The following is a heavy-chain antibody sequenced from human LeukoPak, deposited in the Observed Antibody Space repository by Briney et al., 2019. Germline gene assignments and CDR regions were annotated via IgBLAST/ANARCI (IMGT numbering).Heavy chain of an antibody. D-gene: IGHD3-9*01. Sequence: KPSETLSLTCTVSGGSINSGSYYWGWIRQPPEKGLEWIGTIYYSGNTYYNSSLKSRVTISVDTSKNQFSLKLNSVTAADTAVYYCAGLPSYDILTGYYRPYYFHYWGQGTLVTVSS. CDR1: GGSINSGSYY. V-gene: IGHV4-39*01. CDR2: IYYSGNT. J-gene: IGHJ4*02. CDR3: AGLPSYDILTGYYRPYYFHY.